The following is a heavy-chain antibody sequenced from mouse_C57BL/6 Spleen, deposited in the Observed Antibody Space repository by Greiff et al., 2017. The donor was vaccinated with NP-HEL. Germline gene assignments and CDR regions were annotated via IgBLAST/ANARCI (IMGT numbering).Heavy chain of an antibody. J-gene: IGHJ3*01. CDR1: GFNIKNTY. CDR2: IDPANGNT. CDR3: ATIYYGYDWFAY. D-gene: IGHD2-2*01. V-gene: IGHV14-3*01. Sequence: EVQRVESVAELVRPGASVKLSCTASGFNIKNTYMHWVKQRPEQGLEWIGRIDPANGNTKYAPKFQGKATITADTSSNTAYLQLSSLTSEDTAIYYCATIYYGYDWFAYWGQGTLVTVSA.